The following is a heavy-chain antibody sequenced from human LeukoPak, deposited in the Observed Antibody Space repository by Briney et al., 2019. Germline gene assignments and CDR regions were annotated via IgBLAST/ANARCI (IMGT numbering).Heavy chain of an antibody. V-gene: IGHV1-69*04. CDR2: IIPILGIA. J-gene: IGHJ4*02. CDR3: ARDADYGDYVDY. D-gene: IGHD3-16*01. Sequence: EASVKVSCKASGGTFSSYTISWVRQAPGQGLEWMGRIIPILGIANYAQKFQGRVTITADKSTSTAYMELSSLRSEDTAVYYWARDADYGDYVDYWGQGTLVTVSS. CDR1: GGTFSSYT.